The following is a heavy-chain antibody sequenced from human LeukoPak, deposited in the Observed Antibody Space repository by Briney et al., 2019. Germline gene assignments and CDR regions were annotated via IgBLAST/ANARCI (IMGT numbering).Heavy chain of an antibody. CDR1: GFTFSSYA. J-gene: IGHJ6*03. V-gene: IGHV3-23*01. D-gene: IGHD1-26*01. Sequence: PGGSLRLSCAASGFTFSSYAMHWVRQAPGKGLEWVSLISGSGGGTYYADSVKGRFTISRDNSKNTLYLQLNSLRVEDTAVYYCAKNRGAGSHYYYHMNVWGKGTTVTVSS. CDR3: AKNRGAGSHYYYHMNV. CDR2: ISGSGGGT.